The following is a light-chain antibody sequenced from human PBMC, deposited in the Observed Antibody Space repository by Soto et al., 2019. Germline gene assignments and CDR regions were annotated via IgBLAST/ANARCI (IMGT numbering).Light chain of an antibody. J-gene: IGKJ1*01. Sequence: DIQMTQSPSTLSGSVGDRVTFTCRASQSIRSRLAWYQQKPGKAPKLLIYDASSLESGFPSRFSGSGSGTEFTLTFSSLQPDDFATYYCQQYNSYWTFGQGTKVDI. CDR2: DAS. CDR1: QSIRSR. V-gene: IGKV1-5*01. CDR3: QQYNSYWT.